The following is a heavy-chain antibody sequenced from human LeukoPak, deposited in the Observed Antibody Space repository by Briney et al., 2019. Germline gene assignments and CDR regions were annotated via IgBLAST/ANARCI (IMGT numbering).Heavy chain of an antibody. Sequence: PGRSLRLSCAASGFTFRNFVMNWVRRAPGKGLEWVSAISGSGDTTYYADSVKGRFTISRDNSKNTLYLQMTSLRAEDTAVYYCAKDLPHYYESSAMGPFDYWGQGTLVTVSS. CDR3: AKDLPHYYESSAMGPFDY. CDR1: GFTFRNFV. CDR2: ISGSGDTT. J-gene: IGHJ4*02. V-gene: IGHV3-23*01. D-gene: IGHD3-22*01.